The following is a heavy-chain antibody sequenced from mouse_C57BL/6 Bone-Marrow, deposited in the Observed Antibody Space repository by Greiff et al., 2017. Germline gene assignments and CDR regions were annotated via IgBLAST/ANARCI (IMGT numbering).Heavy chain of an antibody. CDR3: ASYAWFAY. D-gene: IGHD1-1*01. V-gene: IGHV1-81*01. Sequence: QVQLQQSGAELARPGASVKLSCKASGYTFTSYGISWVKQRTGQGLEWIGEIYPRSGNTYYNEKFKGKATLTADKSSRTAYMELRSLTSEDAAVYFCASYAWFAYWGQGTLVTVSA. CDR1: GYTFTSYG. CDR2: IYPRSGNT. J-gene: IGHJ3*01.